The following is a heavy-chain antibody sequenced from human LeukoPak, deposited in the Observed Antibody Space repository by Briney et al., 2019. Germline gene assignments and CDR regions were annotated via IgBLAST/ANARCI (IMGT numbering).Heavy chain of an antibody. CDR1: GGSISSYY. CDR3: SRETHLMVRGVISYYFDY. CDR2: IYTSGST. V-gene: IGHV4-4*07. Sequence: PSETLSLTCTVSGGSISSYYWGWIRQPAGKGLEWIGRIYTSGSTNYNPSLKSRVTMSVDTSKNQFSLKLSSVTAADTAVYYCSRETHLMVRGVISYYFDYWGQGTLVTVSS. J-gene: IGHJ4*02. D-gene: IGHD3-10*01.